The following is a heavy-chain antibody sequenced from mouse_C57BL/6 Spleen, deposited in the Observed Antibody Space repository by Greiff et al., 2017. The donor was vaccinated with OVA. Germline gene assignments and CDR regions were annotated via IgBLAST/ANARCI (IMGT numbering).Heavy chain of an antibody. D-gene: IGHD3-2*02. CDR1: GYAFSSSW. V-gene: IGHV1-82*01. CDR2: IYPGDGDT. J-gene: IGHJ2*01. CDR3: ARRDSSGYFDY. Sequence: QVQLQQSGPELVKPGASVKLSCKASGYAFSSSWMNWVKQRPGKGLEWIGRIYPGDGDTNYNGKFKGKATLTADKSSSTAYMQLSSLTSEDSAVYFCARRDSSGYFDYWGQGTTLTVSS.